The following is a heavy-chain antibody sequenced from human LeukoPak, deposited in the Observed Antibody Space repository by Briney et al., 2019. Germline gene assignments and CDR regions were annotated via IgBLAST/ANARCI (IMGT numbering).Heavy chain of an antibody. CDR1: GFTFSDYY. CDR2: ISSRGNLI. D-gene: IGHD6-19*01. J-gene: IGHJ4*02. Sequence: GGSLRLSCVVSGFTFSDYYMSWIRQTPGKGLEWISFISSRGNLIYYADSVKGRFTISRDNAKNSLYLQMNSLSSEDTAIYFCARGSAVAGTSGYWGQGTLVTVSS. V-gene: IGHV3-11*01. CDR3: ARGSAVAGTSGY.